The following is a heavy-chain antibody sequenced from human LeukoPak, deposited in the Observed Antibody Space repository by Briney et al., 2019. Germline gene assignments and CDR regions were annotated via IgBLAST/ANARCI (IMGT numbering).Heavy chain of an antibody. J-gene: IGHJ4*02. D-gene: IGHD3-10*01. Sequence: PGGSLRLSCAASGFTFNNYAMNWVRQAPGKGLEWLSAISGSGGSTYYTNSVKGRFTISKDNSKNTLYLQMNSLRAEDTAVYYWAEDRPGGSGTLFPIFESWGQGTLVTVSS. V-gene: IGHV3-23*01. CDR2: ISGSGGST. CDR3: AEDRPGGSGTLFPIFES. CDR1: GFTFNNYA.